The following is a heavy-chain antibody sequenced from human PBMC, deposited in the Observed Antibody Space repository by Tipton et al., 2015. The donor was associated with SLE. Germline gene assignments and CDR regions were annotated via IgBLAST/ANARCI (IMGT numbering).Heavy chain of an antibody. CDR3: ARISPRTPHAFDI. J-gene: IGHJ3*02. CDR2: IYYSGST. D-gene: IGHD2-15*01. CDR1: GGSISSHY. V-gene: IGHV4-59*11. Sequence: GLVKPSETLSLTCTVSGGSISSHYWSWIRQPPGKGLEWIGYIYYSGSTNYNPSLKSRVTISVDTSKNQFSLKLSSVTAADTAVYYCARISPRTPHAFDIWGQGTMVTVSS.